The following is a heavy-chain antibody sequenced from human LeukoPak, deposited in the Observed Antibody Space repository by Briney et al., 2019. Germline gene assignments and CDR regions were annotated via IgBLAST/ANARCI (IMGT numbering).Heavy chain of an antibody. Sequence: ASVKVSCKASGYTLTSHGITWVRQAPGQGLEWMGWISGYNGNTNYAQNFQGRVTMTTDTSTSTAYMELSSLRSEDTAVYYCARPRPGDGYNYGYFDYWGQGTLVTVSS. J-gene: IGHJ4*02. CDR1: GYTLTSHG. CDR3: ARPRPGDGYNYGYFDY. CDR2: ISGYNGNT. D-gene: IGHD5-24*01. V-gene: IGHV1-18*01.